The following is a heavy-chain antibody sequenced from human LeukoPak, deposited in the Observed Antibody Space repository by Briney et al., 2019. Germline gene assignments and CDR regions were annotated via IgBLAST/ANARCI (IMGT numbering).Heavy chain of an antibody. J-gene: IGHJ3*02. V-gene: IGHV3-20*04. D-gene: IGHD3-10*01. CDR2: INWNGGST. CDR1: GFTFDDYG. Sequence: PGGSPRLSRAASGFTFDDYGMSWVRRAPGKGLGWVSGINWNGGSTGYADSVKGRFTISRDNAKNSLYLQMNSLRAEDTALYSCARPYGDAFDIWGQGTMVTVSS. CDR3: ARPYGDAFDI.